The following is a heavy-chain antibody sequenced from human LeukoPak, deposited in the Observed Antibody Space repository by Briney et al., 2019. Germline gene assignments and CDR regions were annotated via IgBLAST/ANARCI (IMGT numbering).Heavy chain of an antibody. CDR2: IYSGGST. V-gene: IGHV3-66*01. J-gene: IGHJ5*02. D-gene: IGHD6-6*01. CDR3: AKDKGEQLKNWFDP. CDR1: GFTVSSNY. Sequence: GGSLRLSCAASGFTVSSNYMSWVRQAPGKGLEWVSVIYSGGSTYYADSVKGRFTISRDNSKNTLYLQMNSLRAEDTAVYYCAKDKGEQLKNWFDPWGQGTLVTVSS.